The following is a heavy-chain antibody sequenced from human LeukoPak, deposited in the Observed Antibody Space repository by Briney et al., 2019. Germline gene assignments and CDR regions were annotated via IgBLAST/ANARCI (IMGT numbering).Heavy chain of an antibody. CDR1: GFTVSTNS. Sequence: PGGSLRLSCAVSGFTVSTNSMTWVRQAPGKGLEWVSLIYSGGNTYYADSVKGRFTISRDNSKNTLYLQMNSLRAEDTAVYYCARGSHIGAAGILDNWGQGTLVTVSS. CDR2: IYSGGNT. CDR3: ARGSHIGAAGILDN. V-gene: IGHV3-66*01. J-gene: IGHJ4*02. D-gene: IGHD6-13*01.